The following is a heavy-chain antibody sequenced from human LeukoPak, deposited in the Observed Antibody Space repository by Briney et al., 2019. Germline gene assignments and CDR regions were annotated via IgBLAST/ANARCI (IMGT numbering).Heavy chain of an antibody. V-gene: IGHV3-23*01. D-gene: IGHD6-13*01. CDR3: ARVRQQLVYDAFDI. CDR1: GFTFSSYA. J-gene: IGHJ3*02. CDR2: ISGSGGST. Sequence: GGSLRLSCAASGFTFSSYAMSWVRQAPGKGLEWVSAISGSGGSTYYADSVKGRFTISRDNSKNTLHLQMNSLRAEDTALYHCARVRQQLVYDAFDIWGQGTMVTVSS.